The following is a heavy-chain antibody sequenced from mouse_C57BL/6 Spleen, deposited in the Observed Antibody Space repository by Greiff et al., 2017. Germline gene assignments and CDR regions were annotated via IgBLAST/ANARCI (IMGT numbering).Heavy chain of an antibody. Sequence: QVQLQQSGAELAKPGASVKMSCKASGYTFTTYTIEWMKQNHGQSLEWIGYFHPNNDDTKYNEKFKGKATLTVEKSSSTVYLELSRLTSEDSAVYFCTRRDYKCWCADWGQGTLVTVSA. D-gene: IGHD1-3*01. CDR1: GYTFTTYT. J-gene: IGHJ3*01. V-gene: IGHV1-47*01. CDR2: FHPNNDDT. CDR3: TRRDYKCWCAD.